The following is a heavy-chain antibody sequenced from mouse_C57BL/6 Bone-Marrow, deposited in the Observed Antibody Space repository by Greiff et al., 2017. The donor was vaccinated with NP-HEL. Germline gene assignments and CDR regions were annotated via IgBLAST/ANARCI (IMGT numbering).Heavy chain of an antibody. Sequence: QVQLQQPGAELVKPGASVKLSCKASGYTFTSYWMHWVKQRPRQGLEWIGMIHPNSGSTNYNEKFKSKATLTVDKSSSTAYMQLSSLTSEDSAVYYCARDDGYYLWDFDYWGQGTTLTVSS. V-gene: IGHV1-64*01. CDR1: GYTFTSYW. J-gene: IGHJ2*01. CDR3: ARDDGYYLWDFDY. D-gene: IGHD2-3*01. CDR2: IHPNSGST.